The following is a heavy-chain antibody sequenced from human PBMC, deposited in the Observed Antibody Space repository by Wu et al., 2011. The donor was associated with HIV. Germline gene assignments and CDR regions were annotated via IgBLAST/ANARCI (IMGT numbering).Heavy chain of an antibody. V-gene: IGHV1-18*01. Sequence: QVQLVQSGAEVKKPGAAVKVSCRAGGYSFSAHGISWVRQAPGEGLEWVGWISPHDGNTNYAQKFQGRLTLTTDTSTRTTYMDLRSLKPDDTAIYYCAKEVQPYYYDGSGFLDGLDVWGLG. CDR1: GYSFSAHG. D-gene: IGHD3-22*01. CDR2: ISPHDGNT. J-gene: IGHJ3*01. CDR3: AKEVQPYYYDGSGFLDGLDV.